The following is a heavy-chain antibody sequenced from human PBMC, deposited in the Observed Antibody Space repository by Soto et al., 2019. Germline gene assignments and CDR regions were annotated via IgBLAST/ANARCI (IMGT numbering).Heavy chain of an antibody. V-gene: IGHV1-69*01. J-gene: IGHJ4*02. Sequence: QVQLVQSGAEVKKPGSSVKVSCKASGGTFSSYAISWVRQAPGQGLEWMGGIIPIFGTANYAQKFQGRVTITAGESTSTAYMALSSLRSEDTAVYYCARDPSDYYDSSGGFDYWGQGTLVTVSS. D-gene: IGHD3-22*01. CDR2: IIPIFGTA. CDR1: GGTFSSYA. CDR3: ARDPSDYYDSSGGFDY.